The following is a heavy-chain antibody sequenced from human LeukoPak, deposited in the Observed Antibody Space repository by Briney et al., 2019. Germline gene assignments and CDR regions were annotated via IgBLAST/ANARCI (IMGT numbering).Heavy chain of an antibody. CDR2: IYYSGST. CDR1: GGSISSGDYY. V-gene: IGHV4-30-4*01. J-gene: IGHJ5*02. CDR3: ARVPQLITNWFGP. Sequence: SQTLSLTCTVSGGSISSGDYYWSWIRQPPGKGLEWIGYIYYSGSTYYNPSLKSRVTISVDTSKNQFSLKLSSVTAADTAVYYCARVPQLITNWFGPWGQGTLVTVSS. D-gene: IGHD6-13*01.